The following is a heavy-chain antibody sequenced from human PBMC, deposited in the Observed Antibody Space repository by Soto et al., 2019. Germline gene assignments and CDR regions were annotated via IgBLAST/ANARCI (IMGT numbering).Heavy chain of an antibody. V-gene: IGHV1-3*01. CDR2: INAGNGNT. CDR3: ARDGWYSRSWGFDC. J-gene: IGHJ4*02. D-gene: IGHD6-13*01. CDR1: GYTFTSYA. Sequence: QVQLVQSGAEVKKPGASVKVSCKASGYTFTSYAMHWVRQAPGQSLEWMGWINAGNGNTKYSQKFQGRVTITRDTSASTAYMELSSLRSDGTAVYYCARDGWYSRSWGFDCWGQGTLVTVSS.